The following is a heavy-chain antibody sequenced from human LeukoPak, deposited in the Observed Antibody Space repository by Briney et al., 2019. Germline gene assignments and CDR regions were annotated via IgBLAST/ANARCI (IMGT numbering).Heavy chain of an antibody. D-gene: IGHD3-9*01. V-gene: IGHV4-61*02. CDR2: IYTSGST. CDR3: ARAPGGDILTGYYFFDY. J-gene: IGHJ4*02. Sequence: SETLSLTCTVSGASVTSGAYYWSWIRQPAGKGLEWLGRIYTSGSTNYNPSLKSRVTISVDTSKNQFSLKLSSVTAADTAVYYCARAPGGDILTGYYFFDYWGQGTLVTVSS. CDR1: GASVTSGAYY.